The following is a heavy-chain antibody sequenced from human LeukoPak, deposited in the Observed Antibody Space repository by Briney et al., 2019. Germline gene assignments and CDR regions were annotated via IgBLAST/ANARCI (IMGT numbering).Heavy chain of an antibody. CDR3: AKKGSSGYSHY. J-gene: IGHJ4*02. D-gene: IGHD3-22*01. CDR1: GFTFSSYA. CDR2: ISGSGGST. V-gene: IGHV3-23*01. Sequence: GGSLRLSCAASGFTFSSYAMSWVRQAPGKGLEWLSAISGSGGSTYYADSVKGRFTISRDNSKNTLYLQMNSLRAEDTAVYYCAKKGSSGYSHYWGQGTLVTVSS.